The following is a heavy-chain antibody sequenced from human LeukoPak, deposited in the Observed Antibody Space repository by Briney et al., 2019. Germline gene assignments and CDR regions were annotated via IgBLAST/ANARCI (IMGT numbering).Heavy chain of an antibody. J-gene: IGHJ4*02. CDR3: ARDYGSGSYSV. V-gene: IGHV4-34*01. CDR1: GGSISSYY. CDR2: INHSGST. Sequence: SETLSLTCTVSGGSISSYYWSWIRQPPGNGLEWIGEINHSGSTNYNPSLKSRVTISVDTSKNQFSLKLSSVTAADTAVYYCARDYGSGSYSVWGQGTLVTVSS. D-gene: IGHD3-10*01.